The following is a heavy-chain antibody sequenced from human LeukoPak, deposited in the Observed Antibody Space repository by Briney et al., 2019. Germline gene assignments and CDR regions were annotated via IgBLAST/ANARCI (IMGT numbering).Heavy chain of an antibody. V-gene: IGHV3-30*03. CDR1: GITLSNFG. J-gene: IGHJ4*02. CDR3: ARIFCSGGSCPDF. D-gene: IGHD2-15*01. Sequence: GGSLRLSCVASGITLSNFGMHWVRQAPGKGLEWVAVISYDGSHKYYADSVKGRFTISRDNSKNTLYLQMNSLRVEDTALYYCARIFCSGGSCPDFWGQGTLVTVSS. CDR2: ISYDGSHK.